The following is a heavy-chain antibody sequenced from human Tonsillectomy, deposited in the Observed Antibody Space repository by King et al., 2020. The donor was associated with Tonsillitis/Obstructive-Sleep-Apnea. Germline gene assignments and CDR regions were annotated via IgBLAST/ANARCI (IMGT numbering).Heavy chain of an antibody. V-gene: IGHV1-58*01. J-gene: IGHJ4*02. CDR1: GFTFTSSA. Sequence: QLVQSGPEVKKPGTSVKVSCKASGFTFTSSAVQWVRQARGQRLEWIGWSVVGSGNTNYAQKFQERVTITRDMSTSTAYMELSSLRSEDTAVYYCAADLEDYDYIWGSYPPRYWGQGTLVTVSS. D-gene: IGHD3-16*02. CDR3: AADLEDYDYIWGSYPPRY. CDR2: SVVGSGNT.